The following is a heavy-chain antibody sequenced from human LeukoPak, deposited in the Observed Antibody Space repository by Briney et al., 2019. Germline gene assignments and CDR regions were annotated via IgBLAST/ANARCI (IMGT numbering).Heavy chain of an antibody. V-gene: IGHV4-38-2*01. Sequence: KSSETLSLTCAVSGYSISSGYYWGWIRQPPGKGLEWIGSIYHSGSTYYNPSLKSRVTISVDTSKNQFSLKLSSVTAADTAVYYWAGALDIVVVVAALYYWGQGTLVTVSS. CDR3: AGALDIVVVVAALYY. CDR1: GYSISSGYY. J-gene: IGHJ4*02. D-gene: IGHD2-15*01. CDR2: IYHSGST.